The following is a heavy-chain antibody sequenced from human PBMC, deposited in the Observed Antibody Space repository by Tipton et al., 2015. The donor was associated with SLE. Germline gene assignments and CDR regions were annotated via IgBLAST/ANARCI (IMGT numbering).Heavy chain of an antibody. CDR1: GGSISSHY. CDR2: SYYSGST. V-gene: IGHV4-59*11. J-gene: IGHJ4*02. Sequence: LRLSCTVPGGSISSHYWSWTRQPPGKGLEWIGYSYYSGSTNYNPPLKSRVTISVDTSKNQFSLKLRSVTAADTAGYYCARWVPAPYFFVSWGPGTRVTVSS. CDR3: ARWVPAPYFFVS. D-gene: IGHD2-2*01.